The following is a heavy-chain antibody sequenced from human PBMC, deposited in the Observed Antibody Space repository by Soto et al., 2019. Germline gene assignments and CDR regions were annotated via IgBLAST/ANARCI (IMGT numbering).Heavy chain of an antibody. D-gene: IGHD4-17*01. CDR1: GYTFTGYY. Sequence: ASVKVSCKASGYTFTGYYMHWVRQAPGQGLEWMGWINPNSGGTNYAQKFQGWVTMTRDTSISTAYMELSRPRSDDTAVYYCARLDYGGKGAFDIWGQGTMVTV. CDR3: ARLDYGGKGAFDI. CDR2: INPNSGGT. J-gene: IGHJ3*02. V-gene: IGHV1-2*04.